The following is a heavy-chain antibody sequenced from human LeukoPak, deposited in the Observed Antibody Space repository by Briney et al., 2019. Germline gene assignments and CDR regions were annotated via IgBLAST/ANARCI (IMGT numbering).Heavy chain of an antibody. CDR3: ARDGDYYGSGSYYNPIDY. Sequence: ASVKVSCKASGYTFTSYYMHWVRQAPGQGLEWMGIINPSGGSTSYAQKFQGRVTMTRDTSTSTAYMELRSLRSDDTAVYYCARDGDYYGSGSYYNPIDYWGQGTLVAVSS. D-gene: IGHD3-10*01. CDR1: GYTFTSYY. V-gene: IGHV1-46*01. J-gene: IGHJ4*02. CDR2: INPSGGST.